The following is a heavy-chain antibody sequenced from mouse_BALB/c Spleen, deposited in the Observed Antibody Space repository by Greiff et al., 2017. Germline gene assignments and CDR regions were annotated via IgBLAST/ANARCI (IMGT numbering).Heavy chain of an antibody. CDR3: ARFYYDYDWYCDV. D-gene: IGHD2-4*01. CDR1: GYAFSSSW. V-gene: IGHV1-82*01. J-gene: IGHJ1*01. Sequence: VQRVESGPELVKPGASVKISCKASGYAFSSSWMNWVKQRPGQGLEWIGRIYPGDGDTNYNGKFKGKATLTADKSSSTAYMQLSSLTSVDSAVYFCARFYYDYDWYCDVWGAGTTVTVSS. CDR2: IYPGDGDT.